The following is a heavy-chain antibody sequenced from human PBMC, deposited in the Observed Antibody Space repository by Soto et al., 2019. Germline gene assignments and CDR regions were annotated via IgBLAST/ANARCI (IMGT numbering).Heavy chain of an antibody. V-gene: IGHV4-59*01. J-gene: IGHJ3*02. D-gene: IGHD6-13*01. CDR3: ARRVLGDGDSSSWFDAFDI. Sequence: SETLSLTCTVSGGSISSYYWSWIRQPPGKGLEWIGYIYYSGSTNYNPSLKSRVTISVDTSKNQFSLKLSSVTAADTAVYYCARRVLGDGDSSSWFDAFDIWGQGTMVTVSS. CDR2: IYYSGST. CDR1: GGSISSYY.